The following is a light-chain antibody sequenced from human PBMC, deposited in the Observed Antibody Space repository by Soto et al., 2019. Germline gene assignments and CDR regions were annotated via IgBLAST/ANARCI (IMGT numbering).Light chain of an antibody. CDR1: SSDVGAYNY. CDR3: TSYAGTYSFFYV. J-gene: IGLJ1*01. Sequence: QSVLTQPPSASRSPGQSVTISCTGTSSDVGAYNYVSWYQQLPGKAPKLIIYEVSKRTSGVPDRFSGSKSGNTASLTVSGLQAEDEADYYCTSYAGTYSFFYVFVTGTKVTVL. V-gene: IGLV2-8*02. CDR2: EVS.